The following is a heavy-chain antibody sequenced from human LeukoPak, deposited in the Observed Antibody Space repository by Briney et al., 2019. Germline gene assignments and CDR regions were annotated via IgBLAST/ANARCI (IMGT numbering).Heavy chain of an antibody. D-gene: IGHD3-10*01. CDR2: IYPGDSDT. CDR1: GYSFTSYW. V-gene: IGHV5-51*01. Sequence: GGSLKISCKGSGYSFTSYWIGWVRQMPGKGLEWMGIIYPGDSDTRYSPSFQGQVTISADKSISTAYLQWSSLKASDTATYYCARCERSYYNGDAFDIWGQGTMVTVSS. CDR3: ARCERSYYNGDAFDI. J-gene: IGHJ3*02.